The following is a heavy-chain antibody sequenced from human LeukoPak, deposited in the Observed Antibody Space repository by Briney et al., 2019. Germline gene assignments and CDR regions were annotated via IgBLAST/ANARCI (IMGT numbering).Heavy chain of an antibody. V-gene: IGHV3-15*01. J-gene: IGHJ6*04. Sequence: GGSLRLSCAASGFTFSNAWMTWVRQAPGKGLEWVGRIKSKTVGGTTEDAAPVKGRFTISRDDSNNTLYLQMNSLQTEDTAVYYCATGTRMDVWGKGTTVTVSS. CDR2: IKSKTVGGTT. D-gene: IGHD1-1*01. CDR1: GFTFSNAW. CDR3: ATGTRMDV.